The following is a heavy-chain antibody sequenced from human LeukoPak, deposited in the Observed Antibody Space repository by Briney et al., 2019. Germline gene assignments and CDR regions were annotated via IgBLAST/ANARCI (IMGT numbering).Heavy chain of an antibody. CDR2: IYPSDSYT. CDR1: GYSFTSYW. V-gene: IGHV5-51*01. CDR3: AMLMVVNSPIDY. J-gene: IGHJ4*02. Sequence: GESLKTSCKGSGYSFTSYWIGWVRQMPGKGLEWMGIIYPSDSYTRYSPSFQGQVTISADKSISTAYLQWSSLKASDTAMYYCAMLMVVNSPIDYWGQGILVSVSS. D-gene: IGHD2-15*01.